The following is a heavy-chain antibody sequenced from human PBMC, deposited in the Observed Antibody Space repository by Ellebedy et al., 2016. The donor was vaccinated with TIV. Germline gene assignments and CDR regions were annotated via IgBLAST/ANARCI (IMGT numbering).Heavy chain of an antibody. CDR2: ISSSGTYI. D-gene: IGHD6-13*01. Sequence: PGGSLRLSCAASGFTFSGFTMNWVRQAPGKRLEWVSSISSSGTYIHNADSVKGRFIISRDNAKNSLYLQMNSLRVEDTAIYYCARPAAAYSSSWYDFDCWGQGTLVTVSS. CDR3: ARPAAAYSSSWYDFDC. V-gene: IGHV3-21*01. CDR1: GFTFSGFT. J-gene: IGHJ4*02.